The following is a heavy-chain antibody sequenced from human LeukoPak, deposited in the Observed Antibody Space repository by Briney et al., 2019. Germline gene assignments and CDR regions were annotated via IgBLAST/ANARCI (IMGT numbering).Heavy chain of an antibody. CDR1: GFTVTDNY. J-gene: IGHJ4*02. D-gene: IGHD4-17*01. Sequence: GGTLRLSCAVSGFTVTDNYMSWVREAPGKGLQWVSVIYPDGRTYYAASVKGRFTISRAISRNTPLLQMTSLRPDDPAVHYCARTNPVYGDYDYWGQGTLVTVSS. V-gene: IGHV3-53*01. CDR3: ARTNPVYGDYDY. CDR2: IYPDGRT.